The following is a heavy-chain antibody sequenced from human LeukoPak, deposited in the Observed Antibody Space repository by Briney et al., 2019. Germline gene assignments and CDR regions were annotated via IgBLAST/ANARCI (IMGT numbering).Heavy chain of an antibody. V-gene: IGHV4-59*01. J-gene: IGHJ4*02. CDR2: IYYSGST. CDR1: GGSISSYY. D-gene: IGHD1-26*01. CDR3: ARVGATRLFGY. Sequence: PSETLSLTCTVSGGSISSYYWSWIRQPPGKGLEWIGYIYYSGSTNYNPSLKSRVTISVDTSKNQFSLKLSSVTAADTAVYYCARVGATRLFGYWGQGTLVTVSS.